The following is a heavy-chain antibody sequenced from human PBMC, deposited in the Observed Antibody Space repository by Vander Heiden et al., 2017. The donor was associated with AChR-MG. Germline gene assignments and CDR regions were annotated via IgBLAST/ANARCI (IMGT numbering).Heavy chain of an antibody. CDR2: TSAYTGHT. J-gene: IGHJ4*02. Sequence: QLVQSGPEVKEPGASVKVSCRAPGYTFSNFAITWVRQAPGQGLEWLGWTSAYTGHTNYAQNFQGRVAMTTDTSTSTAYMELRSLRPDDTAIYFCARGGGVATSYWFDYWGQGILVTVSS. V-gene: IGHV1-18*01. CDR1: GYTFSNFA. D-gene: IGHD5-12*01. CDR3: ARGGGVATSYWFDY.